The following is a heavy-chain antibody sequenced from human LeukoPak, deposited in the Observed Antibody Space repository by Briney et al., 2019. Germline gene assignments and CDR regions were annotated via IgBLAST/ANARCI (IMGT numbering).Heavy chain of an antibody. CDR2: IIPILGIA. CDR3: ARDRPHVLMVTADWFDP. D-gene: IGHD2-8*01. J-gene: IGHJ5*02. V-gene: IGHV1-69*04. CDR1: GGTFSSYA. Sequence: ASVKVSCKASGGTFSSYAISWVRQAPGQGLEWMGRIIPILGIANYAQKFQGRVTITADKSTSTAYMELSSLRSEDTAVYYCARDRPHVLMVTADWFDPWGQGTLVTVSS.